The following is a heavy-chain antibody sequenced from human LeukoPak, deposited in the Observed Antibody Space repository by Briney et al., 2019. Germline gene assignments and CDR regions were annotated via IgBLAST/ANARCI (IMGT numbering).Heavy chain of an antibody. V-gene: IGHV4-4*07. CDR2: IYTSGST. D-gene: IGHD1-26*01. Sequence: SETLSLTCTVSGGSISSNYWSWIRQPAGKGLEWIWRIYTSGSTNYNPSLKSRVTISVDTSKNQFSLKLSSVTAADTAVYYCASSGSGSYYGEFYFDYWGQGTLVTVSS. CDR3: ASSGSGSYYGEFYFDY. CDR1: GGSISSNY. J-gene: IGHJ4*02.